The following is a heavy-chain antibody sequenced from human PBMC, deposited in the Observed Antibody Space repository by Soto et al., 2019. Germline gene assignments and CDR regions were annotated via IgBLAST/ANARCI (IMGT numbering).Heavy chain of an antibody. CDR2: INWNGGST. D-gene: IGHD3-22*01. Sequence: GSLRLSCAASGFTFDDYGMSWVRQAPGKGLEWVSGINWNGGSTGYADSVKGRSTISRDNAKNSLYLQMNSLRAEDTALYYCARDIYYDSSGSFDYWGQGTLVTVSS. J-gene: IGHJ4*02. V-gene: IGHV3-20*04. CDR3: ARDIYYDSSGSFDY. CDR1: GFTFDDYG.